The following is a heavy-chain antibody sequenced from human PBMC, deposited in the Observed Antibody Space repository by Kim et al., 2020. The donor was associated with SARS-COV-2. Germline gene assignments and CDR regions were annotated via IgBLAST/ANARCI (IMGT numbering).Heavy chain of an antibody. CDR1: GFTFSSYA. CDR3: ATTYGSGSYVNTVGVTADDY. J-gene: IGHJ4*02. V-gene: IGHV3-23*03. CDR2: IYSGGSST. D-gene: IGHD3-10*01. Sequence: GGSLRLSCAASGFTFSSYAMSWVRQAPGKGLEWVSVIYSGGSSTYYADSVKGRFTISRDNSKNTLYLQMNSLRAEDTAVYYCATTYGSGSYVNTVGVTADDYWGQGTLVTVSS.